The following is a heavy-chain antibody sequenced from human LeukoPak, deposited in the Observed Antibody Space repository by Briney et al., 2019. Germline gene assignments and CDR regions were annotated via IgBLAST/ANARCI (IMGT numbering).Heavy chain of an antibody. CDR1: GGTFSSYA. CDR3: ARDYGDRFDY. J-gene: IGHJ4*02. CDR2: IIPIFGTA. V-gene: IGHV1-69*13. Sequence: AAVTVYCTASGGTFSSYAISWVRQAPGQGLEWMGGIIPIFGTANYAQKFQGRVTITADESTSTAYMELSSLRSEDTAVYYCARDYGDRFDYWGQGTLVTVSS. D-gene: IGHD4-17*01.